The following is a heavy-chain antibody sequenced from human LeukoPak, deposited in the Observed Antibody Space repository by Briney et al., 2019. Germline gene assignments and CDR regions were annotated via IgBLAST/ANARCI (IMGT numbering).Heavy chain of an antibody. CDR1: GFTFRSYA. CDR3: ARDGFLGPVTAYLDY. V-gene: IGHV3-74*01. Sequence: PGGSLRLSCAASGFTFRSYAMPWVRQAPGKGLVWVSRVKSDGSSTTYADSVKGRFTISRDNARNTLYLQMKGLRAEDTAVYYCARDGFLGPVTAYLDYWGQGTPVTVSS. J-gene: IGHJ4*02. CDR2: VKSDGSST. D-gene: IGHD2-21*02.